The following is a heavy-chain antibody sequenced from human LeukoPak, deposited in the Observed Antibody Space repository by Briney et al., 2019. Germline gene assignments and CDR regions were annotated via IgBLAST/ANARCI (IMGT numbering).Heavy chain of an antibody. V-gene: IGHV3-23*01. D-gene: IGHD6-13*01. CDR2: ISGSGGST. CDR1: GFTVSSNY. Sequence: AGSLRLSCAASGFTVSSNYMSWVRQAPGKGPEWGSAISGSGGSTYYADSVKGQFTISRDNSKNTLYLQMNSLRAEDTAVYYCARRNIAAAALDYWGQGTLVTVSS. CDR3: ARRNIAAAALDY. J-gene: IGHJ4*02.